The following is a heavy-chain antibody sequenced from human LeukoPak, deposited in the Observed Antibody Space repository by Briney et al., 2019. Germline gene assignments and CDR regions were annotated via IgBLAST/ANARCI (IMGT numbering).Heavy chain of an antibody. D-gene: IGHD6-19*01. V-gene: IGHV3-23*01. Sequence: GSLRLSCAASVFTFISYGMRGVRHAPGKGLGRVSAISGSGGSTYYADSVKGRFTISRDNSKNTLYLQMNSLRAEDTAVYYCAKEARIAVAGAHFDYWGQGTLVTVSS. CDR1: VFTFISYG. J-gene: IGHJ4*02. CDR3: AKEARIAVAGAHFDY. CDR2: ISGSGGST.